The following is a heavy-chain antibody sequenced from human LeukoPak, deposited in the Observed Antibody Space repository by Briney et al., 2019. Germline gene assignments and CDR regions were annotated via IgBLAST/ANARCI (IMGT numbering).Heavy chain of an antibody. CDR2: ISSSSSTI. CDR1: GFTFSSYS. Sequence: GGSLRLSCAASGFTFSSYSMNWVRQAPGKGLEWVSYISSSSSTIYYADSVKGRFTISRDNAKNSLYLQMNSLRAEDTAVYYCARDRDDFWSGIGYWGQGTLVTVSS. J-gene: IGHJ4*02. V-gene: IGHV3-48*01. D-gene: IGHD3-3*01. CDR3: ARDRDDFWSGIGY.